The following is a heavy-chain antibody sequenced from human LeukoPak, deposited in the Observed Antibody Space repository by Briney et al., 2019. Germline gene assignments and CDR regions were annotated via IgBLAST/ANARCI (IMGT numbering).Heavy chain of an antibody. V-gene: IGHV3-30*18. D-gene: IGHD3-22*01. CDR2: ISYDGSNK. CDR3: AKASYYDSSGYSPGYY. Sequence: PRGSLRLSCAASGFTFSSYGMHWVRQAPGKGLEWVAVISYDGSNKYYADSVKGRFTISRDNSKNTLYLQMNSLRAEDTAVYYCAKASYYDSSGYSPGYYWGQGTLVTVSS. J-gene: IGHJ4*02. CDR1: GFTFSSYG.